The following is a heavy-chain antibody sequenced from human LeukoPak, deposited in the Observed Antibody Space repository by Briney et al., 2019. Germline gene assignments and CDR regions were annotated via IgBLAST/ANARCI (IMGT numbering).Heavy chain of an antibody. CDR3: ARGGSVVFDY. D-gene: IGHD3-10*01. Sequence: GGSLRLSCAASGFTFSSYSMNWVRQAPGKGLEWVSSISSSSSYIYYADSVRGRFTISRDNAKNSLYLQMNSLRAEDTAVYYCARGGSVVFDYWGQGTMVTVSS. J-gene: IGHJ4*02. V-gene: IGHV3-21*01. CDR2: ISSSSSYI. CDR1: GFTFSSYS.